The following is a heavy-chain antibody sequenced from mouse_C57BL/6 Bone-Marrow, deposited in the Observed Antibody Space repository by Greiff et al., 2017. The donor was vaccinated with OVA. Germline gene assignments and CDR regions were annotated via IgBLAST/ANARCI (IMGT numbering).Heavy chain of an antibody. CDR2: ISSGGDYI. CDR3: TREPYGNPCYAMDY. V-gene: IGHV5-9-1*02. J-gene: IGHJ4*01. CDR1: GFTFSSYA. Sequence: EVMLVESGEGLVKPGGSLKLSCAASGFTFSSYAMSWVRQTPEKRLEWVANISSGGDYIYYADTVKGRFTISRDNARNTLYLQMSSLKSEDTAMYYCTREPYGNPCYAMDYWGQGTSVTVSS. D-gene: IGHD2-1*01.